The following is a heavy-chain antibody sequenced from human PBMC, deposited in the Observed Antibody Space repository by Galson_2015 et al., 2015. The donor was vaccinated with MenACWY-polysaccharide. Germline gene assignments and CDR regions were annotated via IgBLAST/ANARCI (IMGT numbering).Heavy chain of an antibody. D-gene: IGHD2-15*01. CDR2: MNPNSGNT. V-gene: IGHV1-8*01. CDR1: GCTFTSYD. J-gene: IGHJ6*03. Sequence: SVKVSCKASGCTFTSYDINWVRQATGKGLEWVGCMNPNSGNTDYAQKFQGRVTMSRNTSISTAYMELSSLRSEDTAGYYCARPVRDARIPYYYMDVWGKGTTVTVSS. CDR3: ARPVRDARIPYYYMDV.